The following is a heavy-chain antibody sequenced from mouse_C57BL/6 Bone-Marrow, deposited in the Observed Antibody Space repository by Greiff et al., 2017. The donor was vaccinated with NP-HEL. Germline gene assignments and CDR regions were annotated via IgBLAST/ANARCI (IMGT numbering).Heavy chain of an antibody. Sequence: DVMLVESGGDLVKPGGSLKLSCAASGFTFSSYGMSWVRQTPDKRLEWVATISSGGSYTYYPDSVKGRFTITRGNAKNTLYLQMSSLKSEDTAMYYCAHGSSYWYFDVWGTGTTVTVSS. CDR1: GFTFSSYG. CDR3: AHGSSYWYFDV. CDR2: ISSGGSYT. V-gene: IGHV5-6*02. D-gene: IGHD1-1*01. J-gene: IGHJ1*03.